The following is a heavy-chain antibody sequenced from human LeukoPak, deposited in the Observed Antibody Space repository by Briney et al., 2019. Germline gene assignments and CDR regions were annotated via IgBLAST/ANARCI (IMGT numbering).Heavy chain of an antibody. CDR1: GFTFSNSA. CDR3: AKDSSVYYYDSRNFDY. D-gene: IGHD3-22*01. CDR2: ISGSGGST. J-gene: IGHJ4*02. Sequence: PGGSLRLSCAASGFTFSNSALSWVRQAPGKGLEWVSDISGSGGSTYYADSVKGRFTISRDNSKNTLYLQMNCLRAEDTAVYYCAKDSSVYYYDSRNFDYWGQGTLVTVSS. V-gene: IGHV3-23*01.